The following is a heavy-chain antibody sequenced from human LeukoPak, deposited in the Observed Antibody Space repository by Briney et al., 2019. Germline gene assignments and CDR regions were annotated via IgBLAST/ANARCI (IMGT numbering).Heavy chain of an antibody. J-gene: IGHJ3*02. Sequence: ASVKVSCKVSGYTLTELSMHWVRQAPGKGLEWMGGFDPEDGETIYTQKFQGRVTMTEDTSTDTAYMELSSLRSEDTAVYYCATGYLVWGHAFDIWGQGTMVTVSS. CDR3: ATGYLVWGHAFDI. D-gene: IGHD3-16*01. CDR2: FDPEDGET. CDR1: GYTLTELS. V-gene: IGHV1-24*01.